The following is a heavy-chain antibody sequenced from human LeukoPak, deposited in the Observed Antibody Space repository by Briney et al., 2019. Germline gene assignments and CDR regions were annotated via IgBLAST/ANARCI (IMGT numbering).Heavy chain of an antibody. CDR1: GGTFSSYA. V-gene: IGHV1-69*13. Sequence: ASVKVSCKASGGTFSSYAISWVRQAPGQGLEWMGGIIPIFGTANYARKFQGRVTITADESTSTAYMELSSLRSEDTAVYYCARVFYVDGYNLYYFDYWGQGTLVTVSS. J-gene: IGHJ4*02. D-gene: IGHD5-24*01. CDR3: ARVFYVDGYNLYYFDY. CDR2: IIPIFGTA.